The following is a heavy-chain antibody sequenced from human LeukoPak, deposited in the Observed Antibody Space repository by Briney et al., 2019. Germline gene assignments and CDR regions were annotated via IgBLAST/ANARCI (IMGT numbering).Heavy chain of an antibody. J-gene: IGHJ4*02. Sequence: GGSLRLSCAASGFTFSSYVIHWVRQAPGKGLEWMAGIWYDGSSYYYADSVKGRFTISRDNSKNTLYLQMNSLRAEDTGEYYCARDGRALLRDFDYWGQGTLVTVSS. CDR3: ARDGRALLRDFDY. V-gene: IGHV3-33*01. D-gene: IGHD1-26*01. CDR1: GFTFSSYV. CDR2: IWYDGSSY.